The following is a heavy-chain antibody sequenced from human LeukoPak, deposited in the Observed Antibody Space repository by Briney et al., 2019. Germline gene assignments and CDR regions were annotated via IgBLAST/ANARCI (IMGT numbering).Heavy chain of an antibody. CDR3: AKGGGWLYYFDY. J-gene: IGHJ4*02. V-gene: IGHV3-23*01. D-gene: IGHD6-19*01. CDR1: GFTLSSYE. CDR2: VDYSGGDT. Sequence: GGSLRLSCIASGFTLSSYEMSWIRQAPGKGLEWVSSVDYSGGDTHYADSVMGRFTISRDNSKNTLYLQLNSLSADDTAVYYCAKGGGWLYYFDYWGQGTLVTVSS.